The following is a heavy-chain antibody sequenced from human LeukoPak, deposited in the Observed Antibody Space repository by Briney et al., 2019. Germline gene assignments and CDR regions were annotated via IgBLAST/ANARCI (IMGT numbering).Heavy chain of an antibody. J-gene: IGHJ4*02. CDR2: ISPSGDIT. D-gene: IGHD3-10*01. Sequence: GGSLRLSCVASGFTLRSYVMNWVRQTPGKGLEWVSGISPSGDITYYADSVKGRFTISRDNSKNTLYLEVISLTAEDTAVYYCAKDDAWLRFGEWSQGTLVTVSS. CDR1: GFTLRSYV. CDR3: AKDDAWLRFGE. V-gene: IGHV3-23*01.